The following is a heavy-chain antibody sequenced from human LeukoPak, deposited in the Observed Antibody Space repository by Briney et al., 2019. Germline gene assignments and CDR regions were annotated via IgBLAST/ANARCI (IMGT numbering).Heavy chain of an antibody. CDR1: GGSISSGGYY. CDR3: ASRITGTTYFDY. Sequence: PSQTLSLTCTVSGGSISSGGYYWSWIRQPPGKGLEWIGYIYHSGSTYYNPSLKSRVTISVDRSKNQFSLKLSSVTAADTAVYYCASRITGTTYFDYWGQGTLVTVSS. CDR2: IYHSGST. V-gene: IGHV4-30-2*01. J-gene: IGHJ4*02. D-gene: IGHD1-7*01.